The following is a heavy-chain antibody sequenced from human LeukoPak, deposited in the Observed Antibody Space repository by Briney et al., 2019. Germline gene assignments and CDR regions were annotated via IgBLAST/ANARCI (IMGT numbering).Heavy chain of an antibody. CDR1: GVSISSGHYY. D-gene: IGHD3-16*01. V-gene: IGHV4-39*07. J-gene: IGHJ5*02. Sequence: SETLSLTCTVSGVSISSGHYYWAWIRQPPGRGLECIASVLFSGSTYYDPSFNGRVTLSVDTSKNQFSLRLSSVTAADTAIYYCARHTIDTTLGGVPDYFDAWGQGTPVTVSS. CDR2: VLFSGST. CDR3: ARHTIDTTLGGVPDYFDA.